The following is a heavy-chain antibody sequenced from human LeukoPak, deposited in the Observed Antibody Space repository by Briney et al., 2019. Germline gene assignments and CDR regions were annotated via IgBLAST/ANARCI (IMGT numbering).Heavy chain of an antibody. Sequence: SVKVSCKASGGTFSSYAISWVRQAPGQGLEWMGRIIPIFGTANYAQKFHGRVTITTDESTSTAYMELSSLRSEDTAVYYCASSSWYGGKDIFDYWGQGTLVTVSS. CDR3: ASSSWYGGKDIFDY. J-gene: IGHJ4*02. CDR1: GGTFSSYA. CDR2: IIPIFGTA. V-gene: IGHV1-69*05. D-gene: IGHD6-13*01.